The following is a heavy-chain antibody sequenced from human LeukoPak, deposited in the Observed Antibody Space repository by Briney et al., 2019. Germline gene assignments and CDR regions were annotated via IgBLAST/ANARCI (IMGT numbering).Heavy chain of an antibody. D-gene: IGHD6-13*01. CDR1: EYNFTSYW. J-gene: IGHJ4*02. CDR3: ASVIAAVGPYYFDY. Sequence: GESLKISCKGSEYNFTSYWIGWVRQMPGKGLEWMGIIYPGDSDTRYSPSFQGQVTISADESISTAYLQWSGLKASDTAMYYCASVIAAVGPYYFDYWGQGTLVTVSS. V-gene: IGHV5-51*01. CDR2: IYPGDSDT.